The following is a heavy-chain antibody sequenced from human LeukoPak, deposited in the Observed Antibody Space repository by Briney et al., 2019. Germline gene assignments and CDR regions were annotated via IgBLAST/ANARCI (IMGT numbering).Heavy chain of an antibody. Sequence: GGSLRLSCAASGITFSSHRMNWVRQAPGKGLEWVADISGSSDDIHYADSVTGRFTISRDNAKNSVYLQMNSLRVEDTAVYYCARGFAEYFQHWGQGTLVTVSS. J-gene: IGHJ1*01. CDR3: ARGFAEYFQH. V-gene: IGHV3-48*01. CDR2: ISGSSDDI. CDR1: GITFSSHR.